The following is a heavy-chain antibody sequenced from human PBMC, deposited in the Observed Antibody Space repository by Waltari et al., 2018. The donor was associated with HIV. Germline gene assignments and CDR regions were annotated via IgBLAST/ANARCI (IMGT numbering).Heavy chain of an antibody. CDR2: IYPGDSDI. CDR1: GYPFNKYW. CDR3: GRHVFSGGSARAALQP. Sequence: EVHLVQSGPEMKKPGAPLMISCTASGYPFNKYWIAWVRQTPGKGLEWMGAIYPGDSDIKCSPAFRGQVTIAADVALNSAYLLWSRLKASDTATYFCGRHVFSGGSARAALQPWGRGTPVTVSS. D-gene: IGHD5-12*01. J-gene: IGHJ5*02. V-gene: IGHV5-51*01.